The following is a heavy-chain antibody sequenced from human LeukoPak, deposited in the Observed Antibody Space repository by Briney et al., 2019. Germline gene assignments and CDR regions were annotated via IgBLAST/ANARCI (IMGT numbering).Heavy chain of an antibody. Sequence: QPGGSLRLSCAASGFTFSTYSMNWVRQAPGKGLEWVSYISSSSRTIYYADSVKGRFTISRDNAKNSLYLQMNSLRAEDTAVYYCARDPMERRHFDYWGQGTLVTVSS. D-gene: IGHD1-1*01. CDR2: ISSSSRTI. CDR3: ARDPMERRHFDY. CDR1: GFTFSTYS. J-gene: IGHJ4*02. V-gene: IGHV3-48*01.